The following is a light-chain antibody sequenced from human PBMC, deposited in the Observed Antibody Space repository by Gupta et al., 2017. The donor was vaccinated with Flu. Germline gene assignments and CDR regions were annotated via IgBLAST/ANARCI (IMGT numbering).Light chain of an antibody. Sequence: QSALTQPASVSGSPGQSITISCTGTSSDVGGFNYVSWYQQHPGKAPKLMIYDVSNRPSGVSNRFSGSKSGITASLTISGPQAEDAAAYYCSSYRSSSALALAFGGGTKLTVL. V-gene: IGLV2-14*03. CDR1: SSDVGGFNY. CDR2: DVS. J-gene: IGLJ2*01. CDR3: SSYRSSSALALA.